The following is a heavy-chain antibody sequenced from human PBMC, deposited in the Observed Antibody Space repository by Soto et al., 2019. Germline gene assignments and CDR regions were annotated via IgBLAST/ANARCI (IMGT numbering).Heavy chain of an antibody. CDR3: ARDSSSWYKGSNWFDP. Sequence: SQTLSLTCAISGDSVSSNSAAWNWIRQSPSRGLEWLGRTYYRSKWYNDYAVSVKSRITINPDTSKNQFSLQLNSVTPEDTAVYYCARDSSSWYKGSNWFDPWGQGTLVTVSS. J-gene: IGHJ5*02. V-gene: IGHV6-1*01. CDR1: GDSVSSNSAA. CDR2: TYYRSKWYN. D-gene: IGHD6-13*01.